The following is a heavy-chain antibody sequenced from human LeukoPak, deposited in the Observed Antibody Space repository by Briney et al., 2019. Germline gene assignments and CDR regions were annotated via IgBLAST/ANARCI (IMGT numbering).Heavy chain of an antibody. Sequence: GESLKISCKGSGYSFTSYWIGWVRQMPGKGLEWMGIIYPGDSDTRYSPSFQGQVTISADKSRRTAYLRWSSLEASDTAMYSCARRGVDYVLDYWGQGTLVTVSS. J-gene: IGHJ4*02. D-gene: IGHD4-17*01. CDR1: GYSFTSYW. CDR3: ARRGVDYVLDY. CDR2: IYPGDSDT. V-gene: IGHV5-51*01.